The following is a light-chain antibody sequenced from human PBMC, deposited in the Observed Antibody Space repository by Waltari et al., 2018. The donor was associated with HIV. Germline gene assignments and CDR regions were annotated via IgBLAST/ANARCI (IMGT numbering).Light chain of an antibody. CDR2: EVS. J-gene: IGLJ3*02. CDR1: SSDIGAYDS. Sequence: QSALTQPPSASGSLGQSVTISCTGSSSDIGAYDSVSWFQQHPRSAPKLLLYEVSRRPSTVPDRFSGSRSVSTAFLTVAGLQPDDEATYFCSSYGDSLRVLFGGGTNVTVL. CDR3: SSYGDSLRVL. V-gene: IGLV2-8*01.